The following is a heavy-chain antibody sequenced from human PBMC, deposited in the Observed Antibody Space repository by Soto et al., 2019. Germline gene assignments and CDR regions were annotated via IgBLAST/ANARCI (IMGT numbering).Heavy chain of an antibody. CDR2: INPGSGGT. CDR3: AKEFGLHSRRAYYFDY. D-gene: IGHD3-22*01. CDR1: TYTFTTYY. J-gene: IGHJ4*02. V-gene: IGHV1-46*01. Sequence: ASVKVSCKTSTYTFTTYYMHWVRQAPGHGLEWMGIINPGSGGTTYAQKFQDRVTMTRDTSTSTVYMDLNSLRSDDTAVYYCAKEFGLHSRRAYYFDYWGQGTLVTVSS.